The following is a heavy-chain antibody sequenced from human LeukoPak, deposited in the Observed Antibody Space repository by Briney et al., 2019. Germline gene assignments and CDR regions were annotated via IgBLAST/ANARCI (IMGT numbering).Heavy chain of an antibody. CDR3: ARAISSGDFDY. Sequence: PGGSLRLSCAASGFSFSSYSMNWVRQAPGKGLEWVSSISSSSSYIYYADSVKGRFTISRDNAKNSLYLQMNSLRAEDTAVYYCARAISSGDFDYWGQGTLVTVSS. D-gene: IGHD6-19*01. V-gene: IGHV3-21*01. CDR1: GFSFSSYS. CDR2: ISSSSSYI. J-gene: IGHJ4*02.